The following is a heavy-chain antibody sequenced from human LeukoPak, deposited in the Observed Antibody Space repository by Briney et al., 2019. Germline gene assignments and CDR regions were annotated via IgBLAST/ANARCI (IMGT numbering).Heavy chain of an antibody. D-gene: IGHD2-21*02. CDR2: ISSSSSYI. CDR3: ARDANSCGGDCCGAFDI. CDR1: GFTFSSYE. V-gene: IGHV3-21*01. J-gene: IGHJ3*02. Sequence: GGSLRLSCAASGFTFSSYEMNWVRQAPGKGLEWVSYISSSSSYIYYADSVKGRFTISRDNAKNSLYLQMNSLRAEDTAVYYCARDANSCGGDCCGAFDIWGQGTMVIVSS.